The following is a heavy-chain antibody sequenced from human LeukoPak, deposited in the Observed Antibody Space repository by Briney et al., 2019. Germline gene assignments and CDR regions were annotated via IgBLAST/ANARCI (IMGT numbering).Heavy chain of an antibody. Sequence: PSETLSLTCTVYGGSISSYYWSWIRQPPGKGLEWIGYIYYSGSTNYNPSLKSRVTISVDTSKNQFSLKLSSVTAADTAVYYCARGLKVGSYYNYFDYWGQGTLVTVSS. CDR1: GGSISSYY. CDR3: ARGLKVGSYYNYFDY. V-gene: IGHV4-59*01. J-gene: IGHJ4*02. D-gene: IGHD1-26*01. CDR2: IYYSGST.